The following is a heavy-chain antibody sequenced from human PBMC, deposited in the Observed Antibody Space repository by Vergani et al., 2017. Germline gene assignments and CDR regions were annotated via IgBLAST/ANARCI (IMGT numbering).Heavy chain of an antibody. J-gene: IGHJ4*02. CDR2: IYYSGST. D-gene: IGHD5-24*01. CDR1: GGSISSYY. V-gene: IGHV4-59*01. CDR3: AGRGRDGYLF. Sequence: QVQLQESGPGLVKPSETLSLTCTVSGGSISSYYWSWIRQPPGKGLEWIGYIYYSGSTNYNPSLKSLVTISVDTSKNQFSLKLSSVTAADTAVYYCAGRGRDGYLFWGQGTLVTVSS.